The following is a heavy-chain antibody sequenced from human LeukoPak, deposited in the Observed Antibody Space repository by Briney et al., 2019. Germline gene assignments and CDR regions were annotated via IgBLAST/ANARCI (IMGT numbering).Heavy chain of an antibody. V-gene: IGHV4-38-2*02. J-gene: IGHJ3*02. D-gene: IGHD3-3*01. CDR2: IYHSGST. CDR3: ARDAESYDLWSGYSFDI. CDR1: GYSISSGYY. Sequence: SETLSLTYAVSGYSISSGYYWGWIRQPPGKGLEWIGNIYHSGSTYYNPSLKSRVTMSVDTSNNQFSLKLSSVTAADTAVYYCARDAESYDLWSGYSFDIWGQGTMVTVSS.